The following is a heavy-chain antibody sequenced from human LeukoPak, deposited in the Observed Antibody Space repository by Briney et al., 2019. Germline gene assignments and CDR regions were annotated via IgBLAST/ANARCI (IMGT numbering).Heavy chain of an antibody. D-gene: IGHD2-15*01. J-gene: IGHJ4*02. Sequence: PGGSLRLSCAASGFTFNSYAMYWVRQAPGKGLEWISGIFGSGGSPHYAGSVKGRFTISRDNSQEIVYLQLDSLRVEDTALYYCGKTTVGYSSGRYPGWPVDYWGQGALVTVSS. CDR3: GKTTVGYSSGRYPGWPVDY. CDR1: GFTFNSYA. V-gene: IGHV3-23*01. CDR2: IFGSGGSP.